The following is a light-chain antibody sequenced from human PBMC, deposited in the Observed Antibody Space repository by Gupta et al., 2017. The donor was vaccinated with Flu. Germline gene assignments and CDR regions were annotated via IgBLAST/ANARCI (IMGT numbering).Light chain of an antibody. CDR2: EVR. J-gene: IGLJ3*02. V-gene: IGLV2-14*01. Sequence: QSALTQPASLSGSPGPSIPISCTGTSSDVGGYHFVSWYQHHPDKAPKLIIFEVRNRPSGVSNRFSGSKSGNTASLTISGLQAEDEADYYCSSYTSTNTLVFGGGTKLTVL. CDR3: SSYTSTNTLV. CDR1: SSDVGGYHF.